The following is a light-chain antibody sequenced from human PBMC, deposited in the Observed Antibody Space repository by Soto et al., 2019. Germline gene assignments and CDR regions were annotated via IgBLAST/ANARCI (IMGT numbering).Light chain of an antibody. CDR3: SSYRSSSTFVV. J-gene: IGLJ2*01. Sequence: QSALTQPASVSGSPGQSITISCTGTSSDVGGYSYVSWYQQHPGKAPKLMIYEVRNRPSGVSNRFSGSKSGNTASLTISGLQAEDEAEYYCSSYRSSSTFVVFGGGTQLTVL. CDR1: SSDVGGYSY. CDR2: EVR. V-gene: IGLV2-14*01.